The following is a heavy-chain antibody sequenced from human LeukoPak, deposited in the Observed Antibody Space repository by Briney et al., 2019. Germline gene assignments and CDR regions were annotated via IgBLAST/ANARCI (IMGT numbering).Heavy chain of an antibody. V-gene: IGHV3-15*01. J-gene: IGHJ4*02. CDR2: IKSTAEGGRT. CDR1: GFTFSNAW. CDR3: TTGSSAWYMDFDH. D-gene: IGHD6-19*01. Sequence: GGSLRLSCAASGFTFSNAWMSWVRQAPGKGLEWVGRIKSTAEGGRTDFAAPVKGRFTISRDDSKNTLYLQMKSLKIEDTATYYCTTGSSAWYMDFDHWSQGTLVSVSS.